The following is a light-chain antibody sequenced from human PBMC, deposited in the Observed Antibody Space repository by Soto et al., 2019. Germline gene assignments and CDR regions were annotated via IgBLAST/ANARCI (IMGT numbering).Light chain of an antibody. Sequence: AIQLTQSPSSLSASVGDRVTITCRASQGISSALAWYQQKPGNAPKLLIYDASSLESGVLSRFSGSGPGTDFTPKISSLKPEHFGSYSCQQLLIHPPTFGPGTQVHIK. J-gene: IGKJ3*01. CDR1: QGISSA. CDR3: QQLLIHPPT. CDR2: DAS. V-gene: IGKV1-13*02.